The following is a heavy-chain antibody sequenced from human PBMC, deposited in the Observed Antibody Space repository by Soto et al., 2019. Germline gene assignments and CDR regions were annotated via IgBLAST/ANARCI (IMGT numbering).Heavy chain of an antibody. V-gene: IGHV1-18*01. CDR1: GYIFTSYG. CDR3: TRGPRYCSTSMCFSGVTWFDP. J-gene: IGHJ5*02. D-gene: IGHD2-2*01. Sequence: ASVKVSCKASGYIFTSYGISWVRQAPGQGLEWMGWISSYNGNTNYAQKVQGRVTMTTDKSATTTYMELRSLTSDDTAVYYCTRGPRYCSTSMCFSGVTWFDPWGQGTLVTAPQ. CDR2: ISSYNGNT.